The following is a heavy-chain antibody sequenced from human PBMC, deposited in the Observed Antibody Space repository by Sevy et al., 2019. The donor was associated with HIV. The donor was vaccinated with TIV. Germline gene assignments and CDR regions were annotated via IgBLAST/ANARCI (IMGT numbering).Heavy chain of an antibody. V-gene: IGHV3-53*01. J-gene: IGHJ4*02. Sequence: GGSLRLSCAASGFTFSSYSMNWFRQAPGKGLEWVSVFYSGGSTYYEDSVKGRFTISRDNSKNTLYLQMNSLRAEDTALYYCARAHDSSGYYFDYWGQGTLVTVSS. CDR1: GFTFSSYS. D-gene: IGHD3-22*01. CDR2: FYSGGST. CDR3: ARAHDSSGYYFDY.